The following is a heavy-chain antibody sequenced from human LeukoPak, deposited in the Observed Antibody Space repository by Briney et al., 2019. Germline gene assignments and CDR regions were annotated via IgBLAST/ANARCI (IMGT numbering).Heavy chain of an antibody. Sequence: PSETLSLTCTVSGGSISSYYWSWIRQPPGKGLEWIGYIYYSGSTNYNPSLKSRVTISVDTSKNQFSLKLSSVTAADTAVYYCARMSTFFKIFDYWGQGTLVTVSS. J-gene: IGHJ4*02. V-gene: IGHV4-59*01. CDR1: GGSISSYY. CDR3: ARMSTFFKIFDY. D-gene: IGHD5/OR15-5a*01. CDR2: IYYSGST.